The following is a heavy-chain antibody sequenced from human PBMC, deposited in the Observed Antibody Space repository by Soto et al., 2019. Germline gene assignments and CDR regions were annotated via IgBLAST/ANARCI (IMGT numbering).Heavy chain of an antibody. J-gene: IGHJ4*02. Sequence: QTLSLTSAISVDSVSSNSAALNWIRQSPSRGLEWLGRTYYRSKWYNDYAVSVKSRITINPDTSKNQFSLQLNSVTPEDTAVYYCARDFVLGNVDPFDYWGQGTLVTVSS. CDR2: TYYRSKWYN. CDR3: ARDFVLGNVDPFDY. CDR1: VDSVSSNSAA. D-gene: IGHD1-1*01. V-gene: IGHV6-1*01.